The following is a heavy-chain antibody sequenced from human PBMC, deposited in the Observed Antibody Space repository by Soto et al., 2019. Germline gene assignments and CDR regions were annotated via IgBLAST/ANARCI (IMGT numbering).Heavy chain of an antibody. Sequence: SETLSLTCTVSGGSISSYYWSWIRQPPGKGLEWIGYIYYSGSTNYNPSLESRVTISVDTSKNQFSLKLSSVTAADTAVYYCARALRNWFDPWGQGTLVTVSS. CDR1: GGSISSYY. V-gene: IGHV4-59*01. CDR3: ARALRNWFDP. CDR2: IYYSGST. J-gene: IGHJ5*02. D-gene: IGHD2-21*02.